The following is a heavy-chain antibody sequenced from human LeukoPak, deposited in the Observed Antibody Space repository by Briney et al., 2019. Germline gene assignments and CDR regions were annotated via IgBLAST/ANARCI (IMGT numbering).Heavy chain of an antibody. CDR1: GFTFSSYS. Sequence: GGSLRLSRAASGFTFSSYSMNWVRQAPGKGLERVSSISSGSSYIYYADSVKGRFTISRDNAKNSLYLQMNSLRAEDTAVYYCAKDGGDGYNSPLYYFDYWGQGTLVTVSS. J-gene: IGHJ4*02. CDR3: AKDGGDGYNSPLYYFDY. D-gene: IGHD5-24*01. V-gene: IGHV3-21*01. CDR2: ISSGSSYI.